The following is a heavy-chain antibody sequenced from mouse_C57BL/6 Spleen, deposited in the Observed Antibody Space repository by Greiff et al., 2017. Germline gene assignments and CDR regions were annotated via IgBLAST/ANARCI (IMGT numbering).Heavy chain of an antibody. CDR2: ISSGGSYT. Sequence: DVKLVESGGDLVKPGGSLKLSCAASGFTFSSYGTSWVRQTPDKRLEWVATISSGGSYTYNPDSVKGRINISRDNAKNTLYVQMSSLKSEDTALYYCARHEYYGSKKTPFDVWGTGTTVTVYS. V-gene: IGHV5-6*02. CDR3: ARHEYYGSKKTPFDV. J-gene: IGHJ1*03. D-gene: IGHD1-1*01. CDR1: GFTFSSYG.